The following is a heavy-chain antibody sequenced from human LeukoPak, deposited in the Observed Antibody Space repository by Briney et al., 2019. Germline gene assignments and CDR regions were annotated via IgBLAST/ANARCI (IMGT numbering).Heavy chain of an antibody. Sequence: ASVKVSCKASGYTFTGYYMHWVRQAPGQGLEWMGWINPNSGGTNYAQKFQGRVTMTRDTSISTAYMELSRLRSDDTAVYYCARDETYYYHSSGYYPDYWGQATLVTVPT. CDR2: INPNSGGT. V-gene: IGHV1-2*02. CDR3: ARDETYYYHSSGYYPDY. CDR1: GYTFTGYY. J-gene: IGHJ4*02. D-gene: IGHD3-22*01.